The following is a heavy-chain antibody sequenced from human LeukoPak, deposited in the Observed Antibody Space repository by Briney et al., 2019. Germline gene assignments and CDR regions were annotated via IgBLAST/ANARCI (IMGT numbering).Heavy chain of an antibody. CDR2: IFYSGGT. CDR3: ARVGAMYYYGSEPHWFDP. J-gene: IGHJ5*02. V-gene: IGHV4-59*01. Sequence: SETLSLTCTVSGGSIRIYYWSWLRQPPGKGLEWLGYIFYSGGTHSTPSLKSRVTISVDTSKNPFSLKLSSVTAADTAVYYCARVGAMYYYGSEPHWFDPWGQGTLVTVSS. D-gene: IGHD3-10*01. CDR1: GGSIRIYY.